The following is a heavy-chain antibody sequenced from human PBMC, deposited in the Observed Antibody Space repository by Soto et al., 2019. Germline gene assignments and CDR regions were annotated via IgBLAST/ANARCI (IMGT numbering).Heavy chain of an antibody. J-gene: IGHJ4*02. CDR1: GGSIDSSSW. CDR3: ASTPGYSSGWYVY. CDR2: IYHSGST. Sequence: QVQLQESGPGLVKPSGTLSLTCAVSGGSIDSSSWWSWVRQPPGKGLEWIGQIYHSGSTNYNPSLKSRVTISVDKAKNQFSLKVSSVTAADTAVYYCASTPGYSSGWYVYWGQGTLVTVSS. D-gene: IGHD6-19*01. V-gene: IGHV4-4*02.